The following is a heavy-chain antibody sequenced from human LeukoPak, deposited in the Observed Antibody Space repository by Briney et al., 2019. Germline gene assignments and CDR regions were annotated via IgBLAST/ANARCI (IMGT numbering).Heavy chain of an antibody. CDR3: ARDWGTTDLVTGWFDP. V-gene: IGHV4-34*01. J-gene: IGHJ5*02. D-gene: IGHD1-7*01. CDR1: GGSFSGYY. CDR2: INHSGST. Sequence: KPSETLSLTCAVYGGSFSGYYWSWIRQPPGKGLEWIGEINHSGSTNYNSSLKSRVTISVDTSKNQFSLKLSSVTAADTAVYYCARDWGTTDLVTGWFDPWGQGTLVTVSS.